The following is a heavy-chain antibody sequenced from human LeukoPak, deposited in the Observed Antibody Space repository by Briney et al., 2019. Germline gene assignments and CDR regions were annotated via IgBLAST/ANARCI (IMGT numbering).Heavy chain of an antibody. D-gene: IGHD5-18*01. CDR3: ARRKNSYGYDY. V-gene: IGHV5-51*01. CDR2: IYPDDSDT. J-gene: IGHJ4*02. Sequence: HGESLKISCKGSGYSFSSHWIGWVRQMPGKGLEWMGIIYPDDSDTTYSPSFQGQVTISADKSINTAYLQWSSLKASDTAMYYCARRKNSYGYDYWGQGTLVTVSS. CDR1: GYSFSSHW.